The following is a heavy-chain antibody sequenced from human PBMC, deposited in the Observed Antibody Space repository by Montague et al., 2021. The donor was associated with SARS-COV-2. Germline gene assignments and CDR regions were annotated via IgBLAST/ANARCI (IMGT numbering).Heavy chain of an antibody. CDR1: GFTFSSYA. D-gene: IGHD1-26*01. Sequence: SLRLSCAASGFTFSSYAMHWVRQAPGKGLEWVAVISYDGSNKYYADSVKGRFTISRDNSKNTLYLQMNSLRAEDTAVYYCARPRSGSYYSGMDVRGQGTTVTVSS. J-gene: IGHJ6*02. CDR3: ARPRSGSYYSGMDV. V-gene: IGHV3-30-3*01. CDR2: ISYDGSNK.